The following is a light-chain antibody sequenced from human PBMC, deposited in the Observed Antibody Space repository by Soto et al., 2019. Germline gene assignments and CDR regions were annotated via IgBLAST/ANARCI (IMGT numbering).Light chain of an antibody. CDR3: LQDHSYPFT. J-gene: IGKJ4*01. CDR1: QGIGND. Sequence: AIPMTQSPSSLSASVGDRVTITCRASQGIGNDLGWYQQKSGKAPKLLIYAASNLQGGVPSRFSGSGSGTDFTLTISGLQPEDVATYYCLQDHSYPFTFGGGTKVEI. V-gene: IGKV1-6*01. CDR2: AAS.